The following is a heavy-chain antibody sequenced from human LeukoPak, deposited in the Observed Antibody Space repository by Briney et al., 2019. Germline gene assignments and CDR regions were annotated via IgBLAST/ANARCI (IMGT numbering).Heavy chain of an antibody. CDR1: GGSISSYY. CDR2: IYYSGST. D-gene: IGHD1-26*01. J-gene: IGHJ1*01. Sequence: SETLSLTCTVSGGSISSYYWSWIRQPPGKGLEWIGYIYYSGSTNYNPSLKSRVTISVDTSKNQFSLKLSSVTAADTAVYYCARDSHHTVGATTGYFQHWGQGTLVTVSS. V-gene: IGHV4-59*01. CDR3: ARDSHHTVGATTGYFQH.